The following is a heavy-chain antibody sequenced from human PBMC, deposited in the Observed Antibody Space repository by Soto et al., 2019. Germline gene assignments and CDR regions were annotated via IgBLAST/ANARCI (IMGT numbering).Heavy chain of an antibody. CDR2: ITNSASLT. CDR3: ARQPRNSYYYYIDV. CDR1: GFIFSDYY. V-gene: IGHV3-11*01. Sequence: GGSLRLSCAASGFIFSDYYMSWIRQAPGKGLEWVSYITNSASLTMYADSVKGRFTLSRDNAKNSLFLQMDSLRAEDTAVYFCARQPRNSYYYYIDVWGKGTTVTVSS. J-gene: IGHJ6*03.